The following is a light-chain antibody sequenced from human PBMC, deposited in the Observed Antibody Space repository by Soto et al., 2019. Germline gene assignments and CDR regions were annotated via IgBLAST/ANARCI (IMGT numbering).Light chain of an antibody. J-gene: IGKJ4*01. CDR3: QQASSFPRS. CDR2: EAS. V-gene: IGKV1-12*01. Sequence: DIQMTQSPSSVSASVGDRVTITCRASQDISSDLAWYQHRPGKGPKFLIYEASTLQNGVPSRFSGSGSGTDFTLTINNLQPEDFATYFCQQASSFPRSFGGGTKVEMK. CDR1: QDISSD.